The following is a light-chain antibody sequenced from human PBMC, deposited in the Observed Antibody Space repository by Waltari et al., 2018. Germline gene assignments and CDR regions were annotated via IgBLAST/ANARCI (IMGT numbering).Light chain of an antibody. CDR2: DVT. V-gene: IGLV2-23*02. CDR3: CSFAGSISVFTV. J-gene: IGLJ1*01. Sequence: QSALTHFASVSGSPGQSITISCTGTSSDVRGYNLVSSYQQHPGRAPKLIIYDVTKRPSGVSNRFSGSKSGNTASLTISGLQAEDEADYYCCSFAGSISVFTVFGTGTTVTVL. CDR1: SSDVRGYNL.